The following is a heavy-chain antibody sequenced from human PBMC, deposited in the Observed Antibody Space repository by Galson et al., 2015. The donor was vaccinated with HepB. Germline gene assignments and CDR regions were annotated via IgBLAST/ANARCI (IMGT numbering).Heavy chain of an antibody. CDR3: ARPYCSSTTCHGRYYFDY. D-gene: IGHD2-2*01. J-gene: IGHJ4*02. CDR1: GYTFTSYY. V-gene: IGHV1-46*01. CDR2: INPSGGGT. Sequence: SVKVSCKASGYTFTSYYMHWVRQAPGQGLEWMGMINPSGGGTSYAQKFQGRVTMTRDTSTSTVYMELSSLRSEDTAVYYCARPYCSSTTCHGRYYFDYWGQGTLVTVSS.